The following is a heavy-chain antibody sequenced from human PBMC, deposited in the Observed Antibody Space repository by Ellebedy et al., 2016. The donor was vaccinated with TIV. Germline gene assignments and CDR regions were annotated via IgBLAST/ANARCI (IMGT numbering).Heavy chain of an antibody. D-gene: IGHD3-3*01. Sequence: GESLKISCAASGFTFSSYAMHWVRQAPGKGLEWVAVISYDGSNKYYADSVKGRFTISRDNSKNTLYLQMNSLRAEDTAVYYCARDGVGFRKLPIYGMDVWGQGTTVTVSS. CDR3: ARDGVGFRKLPIYGMDV. V-gene: IGHV3-30-3*01. CDR1: GFTFSSYA. CDR2: ISYDGSNK. J-gene: IGHJ6*02.